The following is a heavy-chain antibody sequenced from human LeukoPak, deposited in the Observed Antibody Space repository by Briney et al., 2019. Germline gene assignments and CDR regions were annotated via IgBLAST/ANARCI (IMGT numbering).Heavy chain of an antibody. CDR3: ARVQPPPTVVTPRYYYYGMDV. CDR1: GFTFSSYS. Sequence: SGGSLRLSCAASGFTFSSYSMNWVRQAPGKGLEWVSYISSSSSTIYYADSVKGRFTISRDNAKNSPYLQMNSLRDEDTAVYYCARVQPPPTVVTPRYYYYGMDVWGQGTTVTVSS. V-gene: IGHV3-48*02. J-gene: IGHJ6*02. CDR2: ISSSSSTI. D-gene: IGHD4-23*01.